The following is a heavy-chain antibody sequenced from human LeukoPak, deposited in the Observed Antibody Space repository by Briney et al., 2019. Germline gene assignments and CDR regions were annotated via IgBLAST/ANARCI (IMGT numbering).Heavy chain of an antibody. Sequence: ASVKVSCKASGYTLTSYDINWVRQAPGQGLEWMGWMNPNSGNTGYAQRFQGRVTMTRDTSITTAYMELSSLGSEDTAIYYCASRGFDYWGQGTLVTVSS. D-gene: IGHD5-12*01. J-gene: IGHJ4*02. V-gene: IGHV1-8*01. CDR3: ASRGFDY. CDR1: GYTLTSYD. CDR2: MNPNSGNT.